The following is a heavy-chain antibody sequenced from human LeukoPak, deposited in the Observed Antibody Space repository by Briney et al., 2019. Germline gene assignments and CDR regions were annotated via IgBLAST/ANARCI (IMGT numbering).Heavy chain of an antibody. D-gene: IGHD6-13*01. CDR1: GYTLTVLS. Sequence: ASVKVSCRVSGYTLTVLSMHWVRQAPGKGLEWMGGFDPEDGETIYAQKFQGRVTMTEDTSTDTAYMELSSLRSEDTAVYYCATGLSSSWYEMGYWGQGTLVTVSS. CDR2: FDPEDGET. CDR3: ATGLSSSWYEMGY. V-gene: IGHV1-24*01. J-gene: IGHJ4*02.